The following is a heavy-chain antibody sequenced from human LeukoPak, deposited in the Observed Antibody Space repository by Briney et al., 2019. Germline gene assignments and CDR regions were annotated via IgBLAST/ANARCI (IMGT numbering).Heavy chain of an antibody. D-gene: IGHD1-26*01. V-gene: IGHV3-30*02. Sequence: GGSLRLSCAASGFTFSSYGMHWVRQAPGKGLEWVAFIRYDGSNKYYADSVKGRFTISRDNSENTLYLQMNSLRAEDSAIYYCAKAFRIVGIGNPDDAFDIRGQGTVVTVSS. CDR2: IRYDGSNK. CDR1: GFTFSSYG. CDR3: AKAFRIVGIGNPDDAFDI. J-gene: IGHJ3*02.